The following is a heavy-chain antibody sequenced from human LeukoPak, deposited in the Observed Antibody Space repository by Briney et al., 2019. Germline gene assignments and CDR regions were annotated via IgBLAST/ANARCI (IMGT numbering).Heavy chain of an antibody. D-gene: IGHD4-17*01. CDR2: ISGSGGST. J-gene: IGHJ3*02. CDR3: AKDRSVTTGGDAFDI. V-gene: IGHV3-23*01. Sequence: PGGSLRLSCAASGFTFSSYAMSWVRQAPGKGLEWVSAISGSGGSTYYADSVKGRFTISRDNSKNTLYLQMNSLRAEDTVVYYCAKDRSVTTGGDAFDIWGQGTMVTVSS. CDR1: GFTFSSYA.